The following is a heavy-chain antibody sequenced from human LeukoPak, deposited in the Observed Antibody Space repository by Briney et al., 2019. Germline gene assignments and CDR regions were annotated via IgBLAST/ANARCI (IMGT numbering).Heavy chain of an antibody. J-gene: IGHJ4*02. Sequence: PGGSLRLSCAASGFTFSTYAMTWVRQAPGKGLEWVTFIESDGSSKYYADSVKGRFTISRDNSKNTVYVEMINLGPEDTAVYYCAKEGSGWYYLDYWGQGTVVTVSS. V-gene: IGHV3-30*02. CDR3: AKEGSGWYYLDY. D-gene: IGHD6-19*01. CDR1: GFTFSTYA. CDR2: IESDGSSK.